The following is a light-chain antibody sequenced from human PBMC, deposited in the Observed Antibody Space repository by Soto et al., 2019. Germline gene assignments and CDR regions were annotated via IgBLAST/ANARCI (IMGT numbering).Light chain of an antibody. CDR1: QSVCSY. Sequence: EIVLTQSPANLSLSLGERATLPCRSSQSVCSYLACYQHKPGHAPRLLIYDASNSATVIPARFSGSGSGTDFTLTISSLEPEDFAVYYCQQRSNWLLTFGGGTKVEIK. J-gene: IGKJ4*01. CDR2: DAS. V-gene: IGKV3-11*01. CDR3: QQRSNWLLT.